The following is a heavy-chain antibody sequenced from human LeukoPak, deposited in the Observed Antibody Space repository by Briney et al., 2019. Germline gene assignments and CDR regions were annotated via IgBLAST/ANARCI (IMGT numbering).Heavy chain of an antibody. CDR2: ISTYNSNP. J-gene: IGHJ5*02. V-gene: IGHV1-18*01. CDR1: GYTFSNYD. CDR3: ARSISSEGDNWFDP. Sequence: ASVKVSCKASGYTFSNYDISWVRQGPGQGLEWMGGISTYNSNPNYAQKLQGRVTMTTDTSTSTAYMELRSLRSDDTAVYYCARSISSEGDNWFDPWGQGTLVTVSS. D-gene: IGHD6-6*01.